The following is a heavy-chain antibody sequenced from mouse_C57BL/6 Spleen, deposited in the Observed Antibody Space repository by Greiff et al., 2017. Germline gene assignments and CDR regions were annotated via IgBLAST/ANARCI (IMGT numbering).Heavy chain of an antibody. Sequence: EVQLQQSGAELVKPGASVKLSCTASGFNIKDYYMHWVKQRTEQGLEWIGRIDPEDGETKYAPKFQGKATITADTSSNTAFLHLSSLTSEDTAVYYCATELAWFAYWGQGTLVTVSA. CDR1: GFNIKDYY. V-gene: IGHV14-2*01. D-gene: IGHD4-1*01. J-gene: IGHJ3*01. CDR2: IDPEDGET. CDR3: ATELAWFAY.